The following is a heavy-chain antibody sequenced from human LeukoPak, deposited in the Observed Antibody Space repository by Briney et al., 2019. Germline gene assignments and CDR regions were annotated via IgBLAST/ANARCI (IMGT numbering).Heavy chain of an antibody. CDR3: ARSGYYPPHFDY. D-gene: IGHD3-3*01. Sequence: GGSLRLSCAASGFTFSSYAMSWVRQAPGKGLEWVSAISGSGGSTYYADSVKGRFTISRDNSKNTLYLQMNSLRAEDTAVDYCARSGYYPPHFDYWGQGTLVTVSS. CDR2: ISGSGGST. J-gene: IGHJ4*02. V-gene: IGHV3-23*01. CDR1: GFTFSSYA.